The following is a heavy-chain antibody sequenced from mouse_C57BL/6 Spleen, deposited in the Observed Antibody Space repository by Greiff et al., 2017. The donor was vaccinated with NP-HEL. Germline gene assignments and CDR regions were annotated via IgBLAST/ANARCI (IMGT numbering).Heavy chain of an antibody. V-gene: IGHV1-63*01. CDR3: AREDSSGYPPFAY. J-gene: IGHJ3*01. Sequence: VKLQESGAELVRPGTSVKMSCKASGYTFTNYWIGWAKQRPGHGLEWIGDIYPGGGYTNYNEKFKGKATLTADKSSSTAYMQFSSLTSEDSAIYYCAREDSSGYPPFAYWGQGTLVTVSA. CDR2: IYPGGGYT. CDR1: GYTFTNYW. D-gene: IGHD3-2*02.